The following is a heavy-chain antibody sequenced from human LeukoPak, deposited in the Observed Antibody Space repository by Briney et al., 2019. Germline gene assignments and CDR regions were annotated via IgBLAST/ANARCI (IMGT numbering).Heavy chain of an antibody. V-gene: IGHV3-53*01. Sequence: SGGSLRLSCAASGLTVSSTYMSWVRQTPGKGLEWVSVIYSGGSTYNADSVKGRFTISRDNSKNTLYLQMNSLRAEDTAVYYCAGSVAGTFGFYFDYWGQGTLVTVSS. CDR1: GLTVSSTY. CDR2: IYSGGST. CDR3: AGSVAGTFGFYFDY. J-gene: IGHJ4*02. D-gene: IGHD6-19*01.